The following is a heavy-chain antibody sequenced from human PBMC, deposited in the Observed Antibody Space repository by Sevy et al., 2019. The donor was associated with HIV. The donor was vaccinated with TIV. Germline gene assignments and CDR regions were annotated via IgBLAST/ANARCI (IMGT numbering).Heavy chain of an antibody. CDR1: GFTFSDYA. CDR2: INWSATNT. D-gene: IGHD3-22*01. Sequence: GSLRLSCTASGFTFSDYAMSWVRQAPGKGLEWVSGINWSATNTGYADFVKGRFTISRDDAKNSLYLQMNSLRAEDTALYYCARNSYYLDTTGFGAFDLWGQGTLVTVSS. J-gene: IGHJ3*01. CDR3: ARNSYYLDTTGFGAFDL. V-gene: IGHV3-20*04.